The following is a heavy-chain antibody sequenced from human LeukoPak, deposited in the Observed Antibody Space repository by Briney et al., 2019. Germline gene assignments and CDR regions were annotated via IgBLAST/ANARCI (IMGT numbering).Heavy chain of an antibody. Sequence: GRSLRLSCAASGFTFRNYAMHWVHQAPGKGLEWVAVISYDGSNKYYADSVKGRFTISRDNSKNTLYLQMNSLRAEDTAVYSCARENYGQYYFDYWGQGTLVTVSS. CDR3: ARENYGQYYFDY. V-gene: IGHV3-30-3*01. CDR1: GFTFRNYA. D-gene: IGHD3-10*01. J-gene: IGHJ4*02. CDR2: ISYDGSNK.